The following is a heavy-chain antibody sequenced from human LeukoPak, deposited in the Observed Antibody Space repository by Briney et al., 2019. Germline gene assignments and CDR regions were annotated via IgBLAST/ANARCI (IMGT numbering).Heavy chain of an antibody. V-gene: IGHV3-30*18. CDR1: GFTFSDYG. Sequence: QPGRSLRLSCAASGFTFSDYGMHWVRQAPGKALEWVALISYDGSNKFYADSVRDRFTISRDNSKNTLFLQMNSLRIEDAAVYYCAKVFDVRGARQPKDYWGQGTLVIVSS. CDR2: ISYDGSNK. J-gene: IGHJ4*02. D-gene: IGHD3-10*01. CDR3: AKVFDVRGARQPKDY.